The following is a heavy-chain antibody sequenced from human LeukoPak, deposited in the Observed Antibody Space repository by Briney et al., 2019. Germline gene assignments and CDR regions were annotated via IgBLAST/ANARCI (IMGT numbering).Heavy chain of an antibody. D-gene: IGHD3-16*01. Sequence: GGSLRLSCAASGFTFSNAWMTWVRQALGKGLEWVGRIKSKTDGGTADYAAPVNGRFTISRHDTENTLYLQMNSLKAEDTAVYYCVTEIMTWASNAFDIWGQGAMVTVSS. CDR2: IKSKTDGGTA. CDR3: VTEIMTWASNAFDI. CDR1: GFTFSNAW. J-gene: IGHJ3*02. V-gene: IGHV3-15*01.